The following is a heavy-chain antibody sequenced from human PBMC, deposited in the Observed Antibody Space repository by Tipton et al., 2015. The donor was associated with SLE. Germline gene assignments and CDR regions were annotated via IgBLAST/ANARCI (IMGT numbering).Heavy chain of an antibody. CDR3: AREDVGVMVEASFDI. V-gene: IGHV4-4*07. CDR1: GGSITNYY. Sequence: TLSLTCTVSGGSITNYYWGWVRQPAGKGLEWIGRICCGGSTKYNPSLDSRVSLSVDASKDQFPLKLSSVTAADTAVYYCAREDVGVMVEASFDIWGQGTVVTVSS. CDR2: ICCGGST. J-gene: IGHJ3*02. D-gene: IGHD2-15*01.